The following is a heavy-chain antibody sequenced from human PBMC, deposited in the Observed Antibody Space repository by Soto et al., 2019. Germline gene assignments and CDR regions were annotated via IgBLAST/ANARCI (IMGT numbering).Heavy chain of an antibody. D-gene: IGHD4-17*01. CDR1: GFTFSSYA. CDR3: ARALMTSVTPWGTNFDY. Sequence: EVQLVESGGGLVQPGGSLRLSCAASGFTFSSYAMHWVRQAPGKGLEYVSGISSNGGSTYYANSVKGRFTISRDNSKNSLDLQMGSLRAEDMAVYYCARALMTSVTPWGTNFDYWGQGSLVTVS. V-gene: IGHV3-64*01. CDR2: ISSNGGST. J-gene: IGHJ4*02.